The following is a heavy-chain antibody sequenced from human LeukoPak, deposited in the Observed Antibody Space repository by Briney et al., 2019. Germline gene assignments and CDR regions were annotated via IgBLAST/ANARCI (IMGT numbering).Heavy chain of an antibody. V-gene: IGHV1-69*06. D-gene: IGHD6-13*01. CDR1: GGSFSSYA. Sequence: ASVKVSCKASGGSFSSYAISWVRQAPGQGLEWMGGIIPLFGAPNYAQKFQGRVTITADKSTTTAYMELSSLRSEDTAVYFCARHDSYSSSFPYNWFDPWGQGTLVTVSS. CDR3: ARHDSYSSSFPYNWFDP. J-gene: IGHJ5*02. CDR2: IIPLFGAP.